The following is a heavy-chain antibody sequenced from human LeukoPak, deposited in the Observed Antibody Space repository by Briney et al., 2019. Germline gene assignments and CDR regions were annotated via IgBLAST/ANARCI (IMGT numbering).Heavy chain of an antibody. Sequence: ASVKVSCKASGYTFTSYGISWVRQAPGQGLEWMGWISAYNGNTNYAQRFQGRVTMTTDTSTSTAYMELRSLRSDDTAVYYCARDPSYYYGSGSYLNWFDPWGQGTLVTVSS. J-gene: IGHJ5*02. V-gene: IGHV1-18*01. CDR3: ARDPSYYYGSGSYLNWFDP. CDR2: ISAYNGNT. CDR1: GYTFTSYG. D-gene: IGHD3-10*01.